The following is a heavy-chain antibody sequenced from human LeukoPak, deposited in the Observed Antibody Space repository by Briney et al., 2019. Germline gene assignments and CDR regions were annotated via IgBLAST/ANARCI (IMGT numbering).Heavy chain of an antibody. CDR2: IKQDGSEK. J-gene: IGHJ4*02. Sequence: GGSLRLSCTASGFTFSDYWMTWVRQAPGKGLEWVANIKQDGSEKYYVDSVKGRFTISRDNAKNSLYLQMNSLRAEDTAVYYCARDGDPLDYWGQGTLVTVSS. V-gene: IGHV3-7*01. CDR3: ARDGDPLDY. CDR1: GFTFSDYW. D-gene: IGHD7-27*01.